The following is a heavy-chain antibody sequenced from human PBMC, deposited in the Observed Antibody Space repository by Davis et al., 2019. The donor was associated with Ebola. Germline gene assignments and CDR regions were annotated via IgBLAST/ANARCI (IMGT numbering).Heavy chain of an antibody. D-gene: IGHD3-10*01. CDR2: IYPGDSDT. V-gene: IGHV5-51*01. CDR3: ARHARYYGSGSQVYYYYGVDV. Sequence: GESLKISCKGSGYSFTSYWIGWVRQLPGKGLEWMWIIYPGDSDTRYSPSFQGQVTISADKSISTAYLQWSSLKASDTAMYYCARHARYYGSGSQVYYYYGVDVWGQGTTVTVSS. J-gene: IGHJ6*02. CDR1: GYSFTSYW.